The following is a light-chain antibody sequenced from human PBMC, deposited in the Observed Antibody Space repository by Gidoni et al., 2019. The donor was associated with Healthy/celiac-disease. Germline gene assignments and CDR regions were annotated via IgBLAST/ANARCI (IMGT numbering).Light chain of an antibody. V-gene: IGKV4-1*01. Sequence: DLVMTQSPDSLAVSLGVRATINCKSSQSVLYSSNNKHYLAWYQQKPGQPPKLLIYWASTRESGVPDRFSASGSGTDFTLTISSLHAEDVAVYYCQQYYSTPYTFXQXTKLXIK. J-gene: IGKJ2*01. CDR3: QQYYSTPYT. CDR1: QSVLYSSNNKHY. CDR2: WAS.